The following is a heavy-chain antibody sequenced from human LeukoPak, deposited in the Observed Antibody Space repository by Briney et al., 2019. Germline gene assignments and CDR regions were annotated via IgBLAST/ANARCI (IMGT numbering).Heavy chain of an antibody. J-gene: IGHJ4*02. CDR3: ARRGTFYDFWSGYTTFDY. CDR2: IYHSGGT. D-gene: IGHD3-3*01. CDR1: GYSISSGYY. V-gene: IGHV4-38-2*02. Sequence: SETLSLTCTVSGYSISSGYYWGWIRQPPGKGLEWIGTIYHSGGTYYNPSLKSRVTISLDTSKNQFSLKLSSVTAADTAVYYCARRGTFYDFWSGYTTFDYWGQGTLVTVSS.